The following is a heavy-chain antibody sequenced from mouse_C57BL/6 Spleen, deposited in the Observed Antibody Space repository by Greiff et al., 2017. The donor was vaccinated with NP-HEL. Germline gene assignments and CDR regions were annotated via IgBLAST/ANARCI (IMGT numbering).Heavy chain of an antibody. Sequence: EVQRVESGGGLVQPGGSLSLSCAASGFTFTDYYMSWVRQPPGKALEWLGFIRNKANGYTTEYSASVKGRFTISRDNSQRILYLQMNALGAEDRATYYCARSLPYYHGRSTDYFDYWGQGTTLTVSS. CDR2: IRNKANGYTT. D-gene: IGHD1-1*01. V-gene: IGHV7-3*01. CDR3: ARSLPYYHGRSTDYFDY. J-gene: IGHJ2*01. CDR1: GFTFTDYY.